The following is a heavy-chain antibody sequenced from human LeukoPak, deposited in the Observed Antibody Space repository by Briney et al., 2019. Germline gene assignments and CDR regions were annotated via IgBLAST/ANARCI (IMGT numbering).Heavy chain of an antibody. V-gene: IGHV4-59*01. J-gene: IGHJ4*02. CDR2: IYYSGST. D-gene: IGHD3-10*01. Sequence: SETLSLTGTVSGGSISSYYWSWIRQPPGKGLEWIGYIYYSGSTNYNPSLKSRVTISVDTSKNQFSLKLSSVTAADTAVYYCARGLVPAGYWGQGTLVTVSS. CDR1: GGSISSYY. CDR3: ARGLVPAGY.